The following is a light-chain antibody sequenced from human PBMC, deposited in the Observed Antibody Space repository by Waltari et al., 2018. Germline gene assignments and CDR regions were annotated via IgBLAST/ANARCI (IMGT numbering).Light chain of an antibody. J-gene: IGKJ1*01. CDR3: QQHYSSLWT. CDR2: LTS. CDR1: QGISTS. Sequence: DIQMTQSPPPLSASVGDRVTIPCRARQGISTSLAWYQQQPGKAPKLLLYLTSRLESGVPSRFSGSGSGTDYTLTISSLQPEDCATYYCQQHYSSLWTFGQGTKVEIK. V-gene: IGKV1-NL1*01.